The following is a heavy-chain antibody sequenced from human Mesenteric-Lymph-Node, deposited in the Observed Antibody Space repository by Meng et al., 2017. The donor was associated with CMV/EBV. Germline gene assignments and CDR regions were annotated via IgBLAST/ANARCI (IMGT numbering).Heavy chain of an antibody. V-gene: IGHV3-53*01. J-gene: IGHJ4*02. CDR2: IFTDGRT. CDR1: GFTVITNY. D-gene: IGHD3-10*01. CDR3: ARYYGAGSYFADS. Sequence: GGSLRLSCAGSGFTVITNYMSWVRQAPGKGLEWVSVIFTDGRTHYADSVRARFTISRDNSKNMLYLQMNSLRVDDTAVYYCARYYGAGSYFADSWGQGTLVTVSS.